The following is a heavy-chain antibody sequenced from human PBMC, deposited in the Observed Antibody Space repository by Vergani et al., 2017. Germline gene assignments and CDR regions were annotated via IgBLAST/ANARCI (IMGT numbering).Heavy chain of an antibody. D-gene: IGHD3-10*01. V-gene: IGHV4-59*08. CDR1: GGSFNTYY. CDR2: IYSTGST. Sequence: QVQLEESGPGLVKPSETLSLTCTVSGGSFNTYYWSWIRQSPGKGLEWIGYIYSTGSTNYNPSLNSRVTMSVDTSKNQFSLRLSSVTAADTAVYYCARHRRSTMRRERRYGMDVWGPGTTVTISS. J-gene: IGHJ6*02. CDR3: ARHRRSTMRRERRYGMDV.